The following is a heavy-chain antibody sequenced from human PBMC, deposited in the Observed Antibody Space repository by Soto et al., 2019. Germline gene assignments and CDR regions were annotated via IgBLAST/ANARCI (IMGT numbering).Heavy chain of an antibody. J-gene: IGHJ6*02. V-gene: IGHV1-69*01. CDR2: IIPIFGTA. D-gene: IGHD2-21*01. CDR1: GCTFSSYA. CDR3: ARVVSSYYYGMDV. Sequence: QVQLVQSGAEVKKPGSSVKVSCKASGCTFSSYAISWVRQAPGQGLEWMGGIIPIFGTANYAQKFQGRVTITADESTSTDYMELSSHRSKDTAVYYCARVVSSYYYGMDVWGQGTTVTVSS.